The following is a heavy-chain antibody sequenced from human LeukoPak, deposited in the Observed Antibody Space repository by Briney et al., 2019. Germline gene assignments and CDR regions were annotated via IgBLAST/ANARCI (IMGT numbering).Heavy chain of an antibody. CDR2: ISTSGGT. D-gene: IGHD1-26*01. CDR1: GDSMSGY. V-gene: IGHV4-4*07. Sequence: SETLSLTCTVSGDSMSGYWHWVRQPAGKGLEWIGRISTSGGTDYNPSLKSRITMSVDTSKNQFSLKLRSMTAADTAVYYCARSNSGSYGWFDPWGQGTLVTVSS. J-gene: IGHJ5*02. CDR3: ARSNSGSYGWFDP.